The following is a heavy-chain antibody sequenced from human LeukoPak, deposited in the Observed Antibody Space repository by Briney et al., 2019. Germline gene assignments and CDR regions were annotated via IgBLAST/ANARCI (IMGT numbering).Heavy chain of an antibody. D-gene: IGHD6-19*01. CDR1: GGSITNRFYY. V-gene: IGHV4-39*01. CDR3: ARHVIAVAGSPNDY. Sequence: KPSETLSLTCSVSGGSITNRFYYWGWIRQSPGKGLEWIGSLYYSGTTYHNPSLQSRVTISVDTSKNQFSLKLSSVTAADTAVYYCARHVIAVAGSPNDYWGQGTLVTVSP. CDR2: LYYSGTT. J-gene: IGHJ4*02.